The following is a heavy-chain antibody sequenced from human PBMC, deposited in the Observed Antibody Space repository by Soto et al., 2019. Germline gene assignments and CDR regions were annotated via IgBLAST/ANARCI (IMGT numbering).Heavy chain of an antibody. CDR1: GFTFSNYA. D-gene: IGHD3-3*01. Sequence: EVQLLESGGGLVQPGGSLRLSFAAAGFTFSNYALTWVRQSPGKGREWVSTFSGSGGSTYYADSVRGRFTISRDNSMNTLFLQMNSLRVEDTAIYYCARDWTGDTCPCLDVWGQGTTVSVSS. CDR3: ARDWTGDTCPCLDV. V-gene: IGHV3-23*01. J-gene: IGHJ6*02. CDR2: FSGSGGST.